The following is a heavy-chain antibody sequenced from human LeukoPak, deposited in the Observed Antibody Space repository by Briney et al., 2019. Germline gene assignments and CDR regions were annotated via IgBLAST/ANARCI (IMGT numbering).Heavy chain of an antibody. D-gene: IGHD1-1*01. J-gene: IGHJ3*02. CDR2: IIPIFGTA. CDR3: ARGLEGGPNDAFDI. Sequence: SVKVSCKASGGTFSSCAISWVRQAPGQGLEWMGGIIPIFGTANYAQKFQGRVTITADESTSTAYMELSSLRSEDTAVYYCARGLEGGPNDAFDIWGQGTMVTVSS. CDR1: GGTFSSCA. V-gene: IGHV1-69*13.